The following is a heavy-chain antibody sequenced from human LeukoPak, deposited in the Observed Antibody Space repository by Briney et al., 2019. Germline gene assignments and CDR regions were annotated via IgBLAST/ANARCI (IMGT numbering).Heavy chain of an antibody. J-gene: IGHJ6*03. CDR3: ARSYGSSSRYYYYYMDV. CDR2: ISAYNGNT. V-gene: IGHV1-18*01. CDR1: GYTFTSYG. D-gene: IGHD6-6*01. Sequence: ASVKVSCKASGYTFTSYGISWVRQAPGQGLEWMGWISAYNGNTNYAQKLQGRVTITTDESTSTAYMELSSLRSEDTAVYYCARSYGSSSRYYYYYMDVWGKGTAVTVSS.